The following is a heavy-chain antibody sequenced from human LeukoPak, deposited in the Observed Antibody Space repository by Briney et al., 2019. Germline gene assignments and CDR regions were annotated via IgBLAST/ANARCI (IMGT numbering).Heavy chain of an antibody. CDR1: GGSISSYY. CDR3: ARRFRVVYYYGSGSYDY. J-gene: IGHJ4*02. Sequence: SETLSLTCTVSGGSISSYYWSWIRQPPGKGLEWIGYIYYGGTTNYNPSLKSRVTISVDTSKNQFSLKLSSVTAADTAVYYCARRFRVVYYYGSGSYDYWGQGTLVTVSS. CDR2: IYYGGTT. V-gene: IGHV4-59*08. D-gene: IGHD3-10*01.